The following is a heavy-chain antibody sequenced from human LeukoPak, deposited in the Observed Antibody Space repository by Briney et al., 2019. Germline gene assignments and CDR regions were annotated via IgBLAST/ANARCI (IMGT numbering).Heavy chain of an antibody. J-gene: IGHJ4*02. Sequence: GASVKVSCKASGYTFTSYYIHWVRQAPGQGLEWMGIINPSGGSTSYAQKFQGRVTMARDTSTSTVYMELSSLRSEDTAVYYCARVWGGVYGVVDYWGQGTLVTVSS. V-gene: IGHV1-46*01. CDR1: GYTFTSYY. CDR3: ARVWGGVYGVVDY. CDR2: INPSGGST. D-gene: IGHD4-17*01.